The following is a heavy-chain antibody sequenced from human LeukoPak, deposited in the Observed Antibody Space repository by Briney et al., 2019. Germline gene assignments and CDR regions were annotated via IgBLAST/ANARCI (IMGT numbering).Heavy chain of an antibody. CDR2: ISTSSSYI. V-gene: IGHV3-21*01. J-gene: IGHJ5*02. Sequence: GSLRLSCAASGFTFSSYSMNWVRQAPGKGLEWVSSISTSSSYIYYADSVKGRFTISRDNARNSLYLQMNTLRAEDTAVYSCARGADGVSSNSRGWFDPWGQGTLVTVSS. CDR3: ARGADGVSSNSRGWFDP. D-gene: IGHD2-15*01. CDR1: GFTFSSYS.